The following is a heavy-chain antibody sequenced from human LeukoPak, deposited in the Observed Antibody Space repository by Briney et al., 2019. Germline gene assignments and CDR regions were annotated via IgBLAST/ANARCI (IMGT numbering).Heavy chain of an antibody. CDR2: ISYDGSNK. D-gene: IGHD1-26*01. V-gene: IGHV3-30-3*01. CDR1: GFTFISYA. Sequence: GSLRLSCAASGFTFISYAMHWVRQAPGKGLEWVAVISYDGSNKYYADSVKGRFTISRDNSKNTLYLQMNSLRAEDTAVYYCARRIGIDYYSGAWWYFDLWGRGTLVTVSS. J-gene: IGHJ2*01. CDR3: ARRIGIDYYSGAWWYFDL.